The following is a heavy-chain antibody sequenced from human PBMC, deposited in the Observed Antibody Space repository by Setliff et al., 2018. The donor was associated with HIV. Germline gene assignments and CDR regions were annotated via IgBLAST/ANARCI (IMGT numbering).Heavy chain of an antibody. Sequence: GASVKVSCKASGYTFTDYYIHWVRQAPGQGLEWMGRINPNNGGTNYAQKFQGRVTMTRDTSISTAYMELSRLRSDDTAVYYCARDGYYDSSGYSALDIWGQGTMVTVSS. D-gene: IGHD3-22*01. CDR1: GYTFTDYY. V-gene: IGHV1-2*06. CDR3: ARDGYYDSSGYSALDI. CDR2: INPNNGGT. J-gene: IGHJ3*02.